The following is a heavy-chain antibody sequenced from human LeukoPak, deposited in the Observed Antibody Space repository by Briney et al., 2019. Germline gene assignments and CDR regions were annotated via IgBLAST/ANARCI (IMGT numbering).Heavy chain of an antibody. Sequence: GASVKVSCKASGYTFTSYGISWVRQAPGQGLEWMGWISAYNGNTNYAQKFQGRVTMTEDTSTDTAYMELSSLRSEDTAVYYCATTGVVPAAILYYFDYWGQGTLVTVSS. CDR1: GYTFTSYG. J-gene: IGHJ4*02. CDR3: ATTGVVPAAILYYFDY. D-gene: IGHD2-2*02. CDR2: ISAYNGNT. V-gene: IGHV1-18*01.